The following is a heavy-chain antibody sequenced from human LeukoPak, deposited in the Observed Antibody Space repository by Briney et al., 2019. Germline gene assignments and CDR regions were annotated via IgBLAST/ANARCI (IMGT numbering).Heavy chain of an antibody. V-gene: IGHV4-39*07. CDR3: AGSEYVWGSYRSMRFDY. Sequence: SETLSLTCTVSGGSISSSSYYWGWIRQPPGKGLEWIGSIYYSGSTYYNPSLKSRVTMSVDTSKNQFSLKLSSVTAADTAVYYCAGSEYVWGSYRSMRFDYWGQGTLVTVSS. CDR1: GGSISSSSYY. J-gene: IGHJ4*02. D-gene: IGHD3-16*02. CDR2: IYYSGST.